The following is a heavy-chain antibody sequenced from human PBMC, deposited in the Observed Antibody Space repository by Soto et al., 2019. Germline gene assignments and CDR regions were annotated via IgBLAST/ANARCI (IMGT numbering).Heavy chain of an antibody. J-gene: IGHJ4*02. V-gene: IGHV3-66*01. CDR1: GFTVSSNY. CDR3: ARGPGSCSGYFPADYYFGY. Sequence: EVQLVESGGGLVQPGGSLRLSCAASGFTVSSNYMSWVRQAPGKGLEWVSVIYSGGSTYYADSVKGRFTISRDNSKHTLDLQMNSRRAEDTAVYYCARGPGSCSGYFPADYYFGYWGQGTLVTVSS. D-gene: IGHD6-13*01. CDR2: IYSGGST.